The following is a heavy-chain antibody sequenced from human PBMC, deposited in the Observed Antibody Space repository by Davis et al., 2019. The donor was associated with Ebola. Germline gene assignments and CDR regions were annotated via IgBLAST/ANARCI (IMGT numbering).Heavy chain of an antibody. Sequence: GESLKISCAASGFTFSGSAMHWVRQASGKGLEWVSRIRSKANSYATAYAASVKGRFTISRDDSKNTAYLQMNSLRAEDTAVYYCARDPSYYYYYGMDVWGQGTTVTVSS. V-gene: IGHV3-73*01. CDR3: ARDPSYYYYYGMDV. J-gene: IGHJ6*02. CDR2: IRSKANSYAT. CDR1: GFTFSGSA.